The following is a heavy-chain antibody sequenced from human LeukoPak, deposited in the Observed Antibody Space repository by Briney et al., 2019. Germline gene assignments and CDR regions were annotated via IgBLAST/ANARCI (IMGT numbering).Heavy chain of an antibody. CDR1: GFTFDDYA. Sequence: HAGRSLRLSCAASGFTFDDYAMHWVRQAPGKGLEWVSGISWNSGSIDYADSVKGRFTISRDNAKNSLYPQMNSLRAEDTALYYCAKSGCSSTSCYVNCWGQGTLVTVSS. J-gene: IGHJ4*02. CDR3: AKSGCSSTSCYVNC. CDR2: ISWNSGSI. D-gene: IGHD2-2*01. V-gene: IGHV3-9*01.